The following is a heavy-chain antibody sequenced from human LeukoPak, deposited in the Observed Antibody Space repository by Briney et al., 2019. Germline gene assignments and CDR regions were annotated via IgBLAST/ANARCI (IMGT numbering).Heavy chain of an antibody. J-gene: IGHJ4*02. CDR1: RFTFSSYN. CDR2: ISRSDSSI. V-gene: IGHV3-48*01. D-gene: IGHD6-13*01. CDR3: ASWGSSSSDNC. Sequence: PGGSLRLSCAGSRFTFSSYNMNWVRQAPGKGLEWVSYISRSDSSIYYAASVKGRFTISRDNAKNSLYLQMNSLRVEDTAVYYCASWGSSSSDNCWGQGTLVTVSS.